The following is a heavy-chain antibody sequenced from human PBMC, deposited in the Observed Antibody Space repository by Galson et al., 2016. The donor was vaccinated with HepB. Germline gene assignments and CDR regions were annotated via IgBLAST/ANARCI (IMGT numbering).Heavy chain of an antibody. Sequence: SLRLSCAASGFTFIDYYMSWVRQAPGKGLEWISYISPTGITIFYTDSVKGRFTISRDNAKNSVFLQMNSLRADDTAVYYCARDLGGWKSWSGYWGQGTLVTVSS. CDR2: ISPTGITI. CDR3: ARDLGGWKSWSGY. J-gene: IGHJ4*02. D-gene: IGHD6-19*01. V-gene: IGHV3-11*01. CDR1: GFTFIDYY.